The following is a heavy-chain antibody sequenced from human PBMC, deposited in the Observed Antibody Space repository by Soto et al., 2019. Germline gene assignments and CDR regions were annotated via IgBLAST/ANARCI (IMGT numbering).Heavy chain of an antibody. D-gene: IGHD3-22*01. J-gene: IGHJ3*02. V-gene: IGHV3-33*01. CDR1: GFTFSSYG. Sequence: PGGSLRLSCAASGFTFSSYGMHWVRQAPGKGLEWVAVIWYDGSNKYYADSVKGRFTISRDNSKNTLYLQMNSLRAEDTAVYYCASSIYYDSSGYYDAFDIWGQGTMVTVSS. CDR3: ASSIYYDSSGYYDAFDI. CDR2: IWYDGSNK.